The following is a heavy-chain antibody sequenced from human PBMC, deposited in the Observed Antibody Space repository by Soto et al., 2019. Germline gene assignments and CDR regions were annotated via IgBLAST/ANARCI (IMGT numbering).Heavy chain of an antibody. Sequence: GGSLRLSCAASGFTFSSYAMSWVRQAPGKGLEWVSAISGSGGSTYYADSVKGRFTISRDNSKNTLYLQMNSLRAEDTAVYYCAKMTYYYDSSGPDYWGQGTLVTVSS. CDR3: AKMTYYYDSSGPDY. CDR2: ISGSGGST. D-gene: IGHD3-22*01. J-gene: IGHJ4*02. V-gene: IGHV3-23*01. CDR1: GFTFSSYA.